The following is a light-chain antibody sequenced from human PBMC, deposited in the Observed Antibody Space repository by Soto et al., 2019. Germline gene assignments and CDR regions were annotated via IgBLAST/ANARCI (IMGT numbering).Light chain of an antibody. CDR1: QRVSNSY. V-gene: IGKV3-20*01. Sequence: EILLTPSTDTLSLSPGSRFTLSWMANQRVSNSYLVWYQQKPGQAPRLLIYASSTRATGTPDRFSGSGSGTDFTLTISRLEPEDFAVYYRQHYGSSRTFGQGTQVDIK. J-gene: IGKJ1*01. CDR2: ASS. CDR3: QHYGSSRT.